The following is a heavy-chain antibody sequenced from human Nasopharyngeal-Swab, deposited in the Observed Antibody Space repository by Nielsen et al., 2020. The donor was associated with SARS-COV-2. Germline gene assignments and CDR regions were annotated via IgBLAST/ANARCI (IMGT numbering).Heavy chain of an antibody. CDR2: ISGSGGST. CDR1: GFTFSSYA. V-gene: IGHV3-23*01. D-gene: IGHD3-9*01. J-gene: IGHJ4*02. CDR3: AKLAYILTGYPDY. Sequence: GESLKISCAASGFTFSSYAMSWVRQAPGKGLEWVSAISGSGGSTYYADSVKGRFTISRDNSKNKLYLQMNSLRAEDTAVYYCAKLAYILTGYPDYWGQGTLVTVSS.